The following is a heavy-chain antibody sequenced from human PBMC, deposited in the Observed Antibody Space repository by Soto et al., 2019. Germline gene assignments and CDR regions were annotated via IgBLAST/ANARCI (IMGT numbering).Heavy chain of an antibody. CDR1: GFTFSSYA. J-gene: IGHJ4*02. CDR3: AKDQERAVAGTLNY. V-gene: IGHV3-23*01. Sequence: GGSLRLSCAASGFTFSSYAMSWVRQAPGKGLEWVSPISGSGGSTYYADSVKGRFTISRDNSKNTLYLQMNSLRAEDTAVYYCAKDQERAVAGTLNYWGQGTLVTVSS. CDR2: ISGSGGST. D-gene: IGHD6-19*01.